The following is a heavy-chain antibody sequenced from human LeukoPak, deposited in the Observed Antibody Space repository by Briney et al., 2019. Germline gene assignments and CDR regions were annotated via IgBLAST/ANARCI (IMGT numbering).Heavy chain of an antibody. Sequence: PGGSLRLSCAASGFTFSTYGMHWVRQAPGKGLEWVAVIWYDASNKFYGDSVKGRFTISRDNSKNTLYLQMSRLRGEDTAIYYCARAGEGFDTWGQGTKVTVSS. J-gene: IGHJ3*02. CDR3: ARAGEGFDT. V-gene: IGHV3-33*01. CDR1: GFTFSTYG. D-gene: IGHD3-16*01. CDR2: IWYDASNK.